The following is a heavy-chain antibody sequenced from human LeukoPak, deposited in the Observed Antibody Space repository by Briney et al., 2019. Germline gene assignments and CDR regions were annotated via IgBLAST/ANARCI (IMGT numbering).Heavy chain of an antibody. D-gene: IGHD3-22*01. Sequence: PSQTLSLTCTVSGGSISSGGYYWSWIRQHPGKGLEWIGYIYYSGSTYYNPSLKSRVTISVDTSKNQFSLKLSSVTAADTAVYYCASLYDSSGIDAFDIWGQGTMVTVSS. CDR1: GGSISSGGYY. J-gene: IGHJ3*02. CDR2: IYYSGST. CDR3: ASLYDSSGIDAFDI. V-gene: IGHV4-31*03.